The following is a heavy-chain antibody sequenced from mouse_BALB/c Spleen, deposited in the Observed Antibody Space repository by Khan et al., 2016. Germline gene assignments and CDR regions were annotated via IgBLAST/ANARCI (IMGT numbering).Heavy chain of an antibody. D-gene: IGHD1-2*01. CDR1: GYTFTDYY. J-gene: IGHJ4*01. CDR2: IFPGSGNT. V-gene: IGHV1-77*01. CDR3: ARSYYGYFAMDY. Sequence: VQLQESGTELPRPGASVKLSCKASGYTFTDYYLHWVKQRTGQGLEWIGEIFPGSGNTYYNEKFKGKASLTADTSSSTAYMQLSSLTSEDSVVYFCARSYYGYFAMDYWGHGASVTVSS.